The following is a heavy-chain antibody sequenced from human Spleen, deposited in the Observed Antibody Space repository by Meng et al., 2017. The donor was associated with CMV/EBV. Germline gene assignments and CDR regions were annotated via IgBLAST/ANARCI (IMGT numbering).Heavy chain of an antibody. J-gene: IGHJ4*02. D-gene: IGHD6-19*01. CDR3: VRDANSCWFFDY. Sequence: GGSLRLSCTASGITFSTYEMNWVRQAPGKGLEWVSYISPHGTIYSADSVKGRFTVSRDNAADSLYLQRSNLRAEDTAVVYCVRDANSCWFFDYWGQGTLVTVSS. CDR2: ISPHGTI. CDR1: GITFSTYE. V-gene: IGHV3-48*03.